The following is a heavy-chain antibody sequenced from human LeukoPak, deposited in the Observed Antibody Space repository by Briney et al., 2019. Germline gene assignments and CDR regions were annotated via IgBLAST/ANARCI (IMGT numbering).Heavy chain of an antibody. CDR2: ITGSGDGT. CDR3: AKDGYSYGYNWFDP. Sequence: PGGSLRLSCAASGFTFSTYAMTWVRQAPGKGLEWVSSITGSGDGTSAADSVTGRFSISRDNSKSTLYLQMNSLRAEDTAVYYCAKDGYSYGYNWFDPWGQGTLVTVSS. J-gene: IGHJ5*02. D-gene: IGHD5-18*01. V-gene: IGHV3-23*01. CDR1: GFTFSTYA.